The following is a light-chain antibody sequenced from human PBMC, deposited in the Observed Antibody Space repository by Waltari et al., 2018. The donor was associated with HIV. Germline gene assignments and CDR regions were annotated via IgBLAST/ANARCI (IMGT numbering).Light chain of an antibody. CDR2: GTS. J-gene: IGLJ2*01. V-gene: IGLV1-40*01. CDR1: SSNIGAGYD. CDR3: QSYDSNLSGL. Sequence: QSELTQPPSVSAAPGQRVTIYCTGSSSNIGAGYDVHWYQQVPGRAPKVVIYGTSNRPSGVPDRFSGSKSGSSASLVITGLQSEDEADYYCQSYDSNLSGLFGGGTKVTVL.